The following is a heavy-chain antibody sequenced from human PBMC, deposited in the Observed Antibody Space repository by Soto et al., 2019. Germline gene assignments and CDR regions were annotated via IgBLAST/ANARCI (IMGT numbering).Heavy chain of an antibody. Sequence: GGSLRLSCAASGFTFSSYAMHWVRQAPGKGLEWVAVISYDGSNKYYANSVKGRFTISRDNSKNTLYLQMNSLRAEDTAVYYCARDRGSYGQRGGIDYWGQGTLVTVSS. V-gene: IGHV3-30-3*01. J-gene: IGHJ4*02. D-gene: IGHD3-16*01. CDR2: ISYDGSNK. CDR1: GFTFSSYA. CDR3: ARDRGSYGQRGGIDY.